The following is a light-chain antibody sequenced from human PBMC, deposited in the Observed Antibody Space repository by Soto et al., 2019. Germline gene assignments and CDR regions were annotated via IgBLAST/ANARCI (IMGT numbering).Light chain of an antibody. J-gene: IGKJ1*01. CDR3: QQYDSYSLRT. V-gene: IGKV1-5*03. CDR2: KAS. Sequence: DIQMTQSPSTLSASVGDRVTITCRASQTITTSLAWYQQKPGKAPKLLIYKASSLESGVPSRFSGSGSGTEFTLTISRLQPDDFATYYCQQYDSYSLRTFGQGTKVEI. CDR1: QTITTS.